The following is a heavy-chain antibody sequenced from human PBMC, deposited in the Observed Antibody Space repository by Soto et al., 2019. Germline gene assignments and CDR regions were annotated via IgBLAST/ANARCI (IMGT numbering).Heavy chain of an antibody. D-gene: IGHD3-10*01. J-gene: IGHJ6*02. Sequence: QVQLKESGPGLVKPSETVSLTCTVSGGSITNYYCRWFRQPPGKGLEWIGYINYDGYSAYNLSLKRRVTLSMDVSKTQFSLMLESVTATDTAVYYCARHGFGPLHGLVDVWGPGTTVIVSS. CDR3: ARHGFGPLHGLVDV. V-gene: IGHV4-59*08. CDR1: GGSITNYY. CDR2: INYDGYS.